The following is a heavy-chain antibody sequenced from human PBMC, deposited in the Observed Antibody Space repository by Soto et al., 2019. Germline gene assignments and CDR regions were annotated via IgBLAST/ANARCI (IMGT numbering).Heavy chain of an antibody. CDR1: GYTFRSDD. CDR2: IGTAGDP. J-gene: IGHJ3*02. V-gene: IGHV3-13*05. D-gene: IGHD6-6*01. Sequence: EVQLVESGGGLVQPGGSLRLSCAACGYTFRSDDMHWVRQATGKGLEWVSAIGTAGDPYYPGSVKGRFTISRENAKNSLYLQMNSLRAGDTAVYYCARADSSSGHFDIWGQGTMVTVSS. CDR3: ARADSSSGHFDI.